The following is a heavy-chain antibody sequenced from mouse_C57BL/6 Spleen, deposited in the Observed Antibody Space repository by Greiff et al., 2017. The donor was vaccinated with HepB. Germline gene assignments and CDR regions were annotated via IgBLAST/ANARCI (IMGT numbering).Heavy chain of an antibody. CDR2: ISSGSSTI. Sequence: EVQLVESGGGLVKPGGSLKLSCAASGFTFSDYGMHWVRQAPEKGLEWVAYISSGSSTIYYADTVKGRFTISRDNAKNTLFLQMTSLRSEDTAMYYCARNIYYYGSSWYFDVWGTGTTVTVAS. J-gene: IGHJ1*03. CDR3: ARNIYYYGSSWYFDV. D-gene: IGHD1-1*01. CDR1: GFTFSDYG. V-gene: IGHV5-17*01.